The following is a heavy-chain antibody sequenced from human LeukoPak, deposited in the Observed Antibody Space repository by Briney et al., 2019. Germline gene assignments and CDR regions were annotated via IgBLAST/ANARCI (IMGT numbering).Heavy chain of an antibody. V-gene: IGHV3-21*04. CDR1: GFTFSSYS. Sequence: GGSLRLSCAASGFTFSSYSMNWVRQAPGKGLEWVSSISSSSSYIYYAASVKGRFTISRDNAKNSLYLQMNSLRAEDTAVYYCAKDPGIAVALPLYYFDYWGQGTLVTVSS. CDR3: AKDPGIAVALPLYYFDY. J-gene: IGHJ4*02. D-gene: IGHD6-19*01. CDR2: ISSSSSYI.